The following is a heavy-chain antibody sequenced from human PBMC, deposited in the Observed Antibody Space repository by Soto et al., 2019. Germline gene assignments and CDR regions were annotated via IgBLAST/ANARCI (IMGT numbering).Heavy chain of an antibody. Sequence: GGSLRLSCAASGFTFSSYGMHWVRQAPGKGLEWVAVIWYDGSNKYYADSVKGRFTISRDNSKNTLYLQMNSLRAEDTAVYYCAREEYGDYGDYYYCYVMDVWGQGTTVTVSS. CDR3: AREEYGDYGDYYYCYVMDV. V-gene: IGHV3-33*01. CDR1: GFTFSSYG. D-gene: IGHD4-17*01. J-gene: IGHJ6*02. CDR2: IWYDGSNK.